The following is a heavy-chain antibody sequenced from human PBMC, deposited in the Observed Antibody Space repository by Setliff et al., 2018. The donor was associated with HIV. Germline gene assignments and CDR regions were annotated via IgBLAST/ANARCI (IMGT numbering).Heavy chain of an antibody. D-gene: IGHD5-18*01. V-gene: IGHV1-2*06. J-gene: IGHJ4*02. CDR3: AVVGPAIAGHSYGGPYFFDY. CDR1: GYTFTDNY. CDR2: INPNSGGT. Sequence: ASVKVSCKASGYTFTDNYMHWVRQAPGQGLEWMGRINPNSGGTNYAQKFQGRVTMTRDTSINTAYMELARLRSDGTAVYYCAVVGPAIAGHSYGGPYFFDYWGQGTLVTVSS.